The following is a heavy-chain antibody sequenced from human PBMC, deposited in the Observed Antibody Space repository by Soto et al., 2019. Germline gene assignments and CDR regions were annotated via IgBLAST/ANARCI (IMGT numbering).Heavy chain of an antibody. CDR2: SYWDTDN. CDR1: GFSIDINGVG. CDR3: AHRRGGINWDDGYFDY. D-gene: IGHD1-20*01. V-gene: IGHV2-5*02. Sequence: GSGPTLVNPTQTLTLTCTFSGFSIDINGVGVGWLRQPPGKALEWLAFSYWDTDNRYNPSLRTRLTVAKDASKNLVVLLMTDMDPVDTATYYCAHRRGGINWDDGYFDYWGPGMVVTVSS. J-gene: IGHJ4*02.